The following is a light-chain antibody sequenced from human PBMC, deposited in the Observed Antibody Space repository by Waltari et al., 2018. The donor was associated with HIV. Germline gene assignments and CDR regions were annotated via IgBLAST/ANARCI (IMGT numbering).Light chain of an antibody. J-gene: IGLJ1*01. CDR1: NSNIRNNA. CDR2: YDN. CDR3: AAWDDTLNGFV. V-gene: IGLV1-36*01. Sequence: QSVLTQPPSVSEAPRQRVTISCSGTNSNIRNNAVTWYQQLPGKAPKLLIYYDNLLSSGVADRCSGSKSGAAASLAISGLQSEDEADYYCAAWDDTLNGFVFGSGTRVTVL.